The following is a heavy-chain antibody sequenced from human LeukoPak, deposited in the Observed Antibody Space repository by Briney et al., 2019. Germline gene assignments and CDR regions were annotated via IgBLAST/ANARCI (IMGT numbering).Heavy chain of an antibody. J-gene: IGHJ4*02. Sequence: GGSLRSCSGAAGFSFYNSSMRVLRQAPGKGLEWVGRIKSKTDGGTTDYAAPVKGRFTISRDDSKNTLYMQMNSRKTTDTAVYYYTTDFVGALGARGTLVTVSS. CDR3: TTDFVGAL. V-gene: IGHV3-15*01. D-gene: IGHD3-3*01. CDR2: IKSKTDGGTT. CDR1: GFSFYNSS.